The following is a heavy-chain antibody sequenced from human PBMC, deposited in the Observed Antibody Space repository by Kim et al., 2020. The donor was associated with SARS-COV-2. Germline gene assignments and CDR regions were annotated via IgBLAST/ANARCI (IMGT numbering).Heavy chain of an antibody. D-gene: IGHD3-9*01. V-gene: IGHV1-24*01. Sequence: ASVKVSCKVSGYTLTELSMHWVRQAPGKGLEWMGGFDPEDGETIYAQKFQGRVTMTEDTSTDTAYMELSSLRSEDTAVYYCATDIMNYDILTGYYLGGVASFDYWGQGTLVTVSS. J-gene: IGHJ4*02. CDR2: FDPEDGET. CDR1: GYTLTELS. CDR3: ATDIMNYDILTGYYLGGVASFDY.